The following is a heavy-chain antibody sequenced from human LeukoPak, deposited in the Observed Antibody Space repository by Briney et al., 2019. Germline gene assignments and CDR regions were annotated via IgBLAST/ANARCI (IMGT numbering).Heavy chain of an antibody. V-gene: IGHV4-59*01. CDR2: IYYSGST. J-gene: IGHJ4*02. CDR3: ARNLNCSGGSCYRGIDY. CDR1: GGSISSYY. Sequence: SETLSLTCTVSGGSISSYYWSWIRQPPGKGLEWIGYIYYSGSTNYNPSLKSRVTISVDTSKNQFPLKLSSVTAADTAVYYCARNLNCSGGSCYRGIDYWGQGTLVTVSS. D-gene: IGHD2-15*01.